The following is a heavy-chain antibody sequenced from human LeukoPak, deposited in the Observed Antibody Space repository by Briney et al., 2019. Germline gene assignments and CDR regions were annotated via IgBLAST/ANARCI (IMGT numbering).Heavy chain of an antibody. CDR1: GGSISSGDYY. D-gene: IGHD6-13*01. CDR2: IYYSGST. J-gene: IGHJ3*02. Sequence: PSQTLSLTCTVSGGSISSGDYYWRWIRQPPGKGLEWIGYIYYSGSTYYNPSLKSRVTISVDTSKNQFSLKLSSVTAADTAVYYCARNIAYSSSEDDAFDIWGQGTMVTVSS. V-gene: IGHV4-30-4*01. CDR3: ARNIAYSSSEDDAFDI.